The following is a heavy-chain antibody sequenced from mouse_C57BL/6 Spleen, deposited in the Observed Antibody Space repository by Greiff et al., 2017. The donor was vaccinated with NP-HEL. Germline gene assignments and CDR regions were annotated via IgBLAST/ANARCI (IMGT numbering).Heavy chain of an antibody. Sequence: EVQLQQSGPELVKPGASVKISCKASGYTFTDYYMNWVKQSHGKSLEWIGDINPNNGGTSYNQKFKGKATLTVDKSSSTAYMELRSLTSEDSAVYYCASIYYDYDESAYWGQGTLVTVSA. CDR2: INPNNGGT. CDR3: ASIYYDYDESAY. J-gene: IGHJ3*01. CDR1: GYTFTDYY. D-gene: IGHD2-4*01. V-gene: IGHV1-26*01.